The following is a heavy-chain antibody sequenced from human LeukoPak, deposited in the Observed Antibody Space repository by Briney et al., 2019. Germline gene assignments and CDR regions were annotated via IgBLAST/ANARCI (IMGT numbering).Heavy chain of an antibody. Sequence: KSSETLSLTCTVSGGSISRYYWSWIRQPPGKGLEWIGYIYYSGSTNYNPSLKSRVTISVDTSKNQFSLKLSSVTAADTAVYYCARTRYCSSTTCYYFDYWGQGTLVTVSS. D-gene: IGHD2-2*01. V-gene: IGHV4-59*08. CDR1: GGSISRYY. J-gene: IGHJ4*02. CDR2: IYYSGST. CDR3: ARTRYCSSTTCYYFDY.